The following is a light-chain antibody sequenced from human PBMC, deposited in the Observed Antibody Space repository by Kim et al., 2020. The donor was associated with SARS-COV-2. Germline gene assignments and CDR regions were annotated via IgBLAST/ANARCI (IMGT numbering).Light chain of an antibody. Sequence: GQWVTIPCSGSSCNIGSNTVNWYQQVPGTAPKLLIYSNNQRPSGVPDRFSGSKSGTSASLAISGLQSEDEADYYCATWDDSLNARVFGGGTQLTVL. CDR3: ATWDDSLNARV. CDR2: SNN. CDR1: SCNIGSNT. V-gene: IGLV1-44*01. J-gene: IGLJ3*02.